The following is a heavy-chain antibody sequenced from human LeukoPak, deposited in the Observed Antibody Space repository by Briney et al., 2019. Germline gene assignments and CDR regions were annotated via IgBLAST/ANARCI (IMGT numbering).Heavy chain of an antibody. V-gene: IGHV4-59*01. CDR3: ARARRQTYYFDY. CDR1: GGSISSYY. J-gene: IGHJ4*02. CDR2: IYYSGST. Sequence: PSETLSLTCTVSGGSISSYYWSWIRQPPGKGLEWIGYIYYSGSTNYNPSLKSRVTISVDTSKNQFSLKLSPVTAADTAVYYCARARRQTYYFDYWGQGTLVTVSS.